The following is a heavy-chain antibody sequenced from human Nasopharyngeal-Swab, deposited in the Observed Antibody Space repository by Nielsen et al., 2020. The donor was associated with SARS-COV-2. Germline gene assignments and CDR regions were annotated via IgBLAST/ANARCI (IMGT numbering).Heavy chain of an antibody. V-gene: IGHV3-21*01. CDR2: ISSSGSYI. CDR1: GFTFSSYS. CDR3: ASFWSGYYTPDY. Sequence: GGSLRLSCAASGFTFSSYSMNWVRQAPGKGLEWVSSISSSGSYIYYADSVKGRFTISRDNAKNSLYLQMNSLRAEDTAVYYCASFWSGYYTPDYWGQGTLVTVSS. D-gene: IGHD3-3*01. J-gene: IGHJ4*02.